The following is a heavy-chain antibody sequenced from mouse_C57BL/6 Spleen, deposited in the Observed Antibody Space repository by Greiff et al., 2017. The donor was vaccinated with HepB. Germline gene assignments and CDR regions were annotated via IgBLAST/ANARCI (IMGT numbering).Heavy chain of an antibody. J-gene: IGHJ2*01. CDR2: ISSGGDYI. CDR3: TRKSNYFDD. D-gene: IGHD1-3*01. CDR1: GFTFSSYA. Sequence: EVKVVESGEGLVKPGGSLKLSCAASGFTFSSYAMSWVRQTPEKRLEWVAYISSGGDYIYYADTVKGRFTISRDNARNPLYLQMSSLKSEDTAMYYCTRKSNYFDDWGQGTTLTVSS. V-gene: IGHV5-9-1*02.